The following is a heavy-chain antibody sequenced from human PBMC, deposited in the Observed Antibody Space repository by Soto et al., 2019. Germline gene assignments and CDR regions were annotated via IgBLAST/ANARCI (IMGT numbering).Heavy chain of an antibody. V-gene: IGHV1-46*01. J-gene: IGHJ3*02. CDR2: INPSGGST. CDR3: ARDPGFDAFDI. Sequence: ASSKVSCKAYGYTFTSYYMDWVRQAPGQGLEWMGIINPSGGSTSYAQKFQGRVTVTRDTSTSTVYMELSSLRSEDTAVYYCARDPGFDAFDIWGQATMVTVSS. CDR1: GYTFTSYY.